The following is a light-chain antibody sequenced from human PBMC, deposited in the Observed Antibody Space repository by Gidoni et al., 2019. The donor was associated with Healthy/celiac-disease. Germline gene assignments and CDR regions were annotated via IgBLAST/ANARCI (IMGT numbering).Light chain of an antibody. V-gene: IGKV4-1*01. CDR2: WAS. CDR3: QQYYSTPLT. J-gene: IGKJ2*01. CDR1: QSVLYSSNNKNY. Sequence: DIVMTQSPDSLAVSLGERATINCKYSQSVLYSSNNKNYLAWYQQKPGQPPKLLIYWASTRESGVTDRFSGSGSGTDFTLTISSLQAEDVAVYYCQQYYSTPLTFGQGTKLEIK.